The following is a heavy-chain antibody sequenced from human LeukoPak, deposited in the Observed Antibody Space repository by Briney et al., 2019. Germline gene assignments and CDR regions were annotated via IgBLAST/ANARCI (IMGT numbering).Heavy chain of an antibody. CDR1: GFTFSSYN. J-gene: IGHJ6*03. CDR2: ITSGSSYI. Sequence: GGSLRLSCAASGFTFSSYNMNWVRQAPGKGLEWVSSITSGSSYIYYADSVKGRFTISRDNAKNSLYLQMNSLRAEDTAVYYCAGDPYSGSYGNYYYYFMDVWGKGTTVTISS. V-gene: IGHV3-21*01. CDR3: AGDPYSGSYGNYYYYFMDV. D-gene: IGHD1-26*01.